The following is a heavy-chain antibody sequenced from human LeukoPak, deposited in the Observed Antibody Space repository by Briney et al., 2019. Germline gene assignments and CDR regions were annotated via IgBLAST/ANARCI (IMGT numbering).Heavy chain of an antibody. CDR3: AKDSSGYYGGYFDY. V-gene: IGHV3-30*18. CDR2: ISHDGSNK. CDR1: GFTFSSYS. J-gene: IGHJ4*02. Sequence: PGGSLRLSCAASGFTFSSYSMNWVRQAPGKGLEWVAVISHDGSNKYYADSVKGRFTISRDNSKNTLYVQMNSLTTEDTAVYYCAKDSSGYYGGYFDYWGQGTLVTVSS. D-gene: IGHD3-22*01.